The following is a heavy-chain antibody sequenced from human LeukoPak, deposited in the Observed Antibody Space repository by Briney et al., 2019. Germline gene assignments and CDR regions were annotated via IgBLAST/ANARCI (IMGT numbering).Heavy chain of an antibody. CDR1: GYTFTGYY. D-gene: IGHD6-13*01. V-gene: IGHV1-2*02. J-gene: IGHJ4*02. CDR3: ARDLARGSWSKKYYFDY. Sequence: ASVKVSCKASGYTFTGYYMHWVRQAPGQGLEWMGWINPNSGGTNYAQKFQGRVTMTRDTSISTAYTELSRLRSDDTAVYYCARDLARGSWSKKYYFDYWGQGTLVTVSS. CDR2: INPNSGGT.